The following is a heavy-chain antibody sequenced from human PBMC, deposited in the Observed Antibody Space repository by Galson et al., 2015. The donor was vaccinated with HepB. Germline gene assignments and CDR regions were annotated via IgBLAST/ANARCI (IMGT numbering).Heavy chain of an antibody. V-gene: IGHV3-23*01. Sequence: SLRLSCAASGFTFFTYAMSWVRQAPGKGLEWVSGISGSGGSTYHTDSVKGRFTISRDNSQNTLYLQMDSPRVEDTAVYYCAKDGHYYYMDVWGKGTTVTVSS. CDR1: GFTFFTYA. CDR3: AKDGHYYYMDV. J-gene: IGHJ6*03. CDR2: ISGSGGST.